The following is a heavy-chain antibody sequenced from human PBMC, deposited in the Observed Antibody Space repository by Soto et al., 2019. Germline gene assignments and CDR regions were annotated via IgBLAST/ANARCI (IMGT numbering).Heavy chain of an antibody. CDR3: ARRKHDYGDPTYFDY. V-gene: IGHV1-18*01. J-gene: IGHJ4*02. Sequence: ASVKVSCKASGYTFTSYGISWVRQAPGQGLEWMGWISAYNGNTNYAQKLQGRVTMTTDTSTSTAYMELRSLRSDDTAVYYCARRKHDYGDPTYFDYWGQGTLVTVSS. CDR1: GYTFTSYG. D-gene: IGHD4-17*01. CDR2: ISAYNGNT.